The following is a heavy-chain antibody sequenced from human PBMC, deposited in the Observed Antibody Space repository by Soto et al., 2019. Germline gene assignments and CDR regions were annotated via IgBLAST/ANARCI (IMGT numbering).Heavy chain of an antibody. V-gene: IGHV3-30-3*01. CDR3: ARDLEMATIIRGR. Sequence: QVQLVESGGGVVQPGRSLRLSCAASGFTFSSYAMHWVRQAPGKGLEWVAVISYDGSNKYYADSVKGRFTISRDNSKNTLYLQMNSLRAEDTAVYYCARDLEMATIIRGRWGQGTLVTVSS. CDR2: ISYDGSNK. J-gene: IGHJ4*02. D-gene: IGHD5-12*01. CDR1: GFTFSSYA.